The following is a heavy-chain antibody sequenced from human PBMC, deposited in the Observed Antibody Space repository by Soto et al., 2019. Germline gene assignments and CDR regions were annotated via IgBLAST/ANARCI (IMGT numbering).Heavy chain of an antibody. CDR1: GFTFSSYW. CDR3: ARGPYGSGRPQFDP. J-gene: IGHJ5*02. CDR2: INSDGSST. Sequence: GGSLRLSCAASGFTFSSYWMHWVRQAPGKGLVWVSRINSDGSSTSYADSVKGRFTISRDNAKNTLYLQMNSLRAEDTAVYYCARGPYGSGRPQFDPWGQGTLVTVSS. D-gene: IGHD3-10*01. V-gene: IGHV3-74*01.